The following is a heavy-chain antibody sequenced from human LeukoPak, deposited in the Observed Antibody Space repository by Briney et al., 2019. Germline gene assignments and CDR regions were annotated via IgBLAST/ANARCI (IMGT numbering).Heavy chain of an antibody. V-gene: IGHV3-30-3*01. J-gene: IGHJ4*02. CDR2: ISYDGSNK. CDR1: GFTFSSYA. Sequence: GGSLRLSCAASGFTFSSYAMHWVRQAPGKGLEWVAVISYDGSNKYYADSVKGRFTISRDNSKNTLYLQMNSLRAEDTAVYYCAREGSITMVRGVMDYWGQGTLVTVSS. CDR3: AREGSITMVRGVMDY. D-gene: IGHD3-10*01.